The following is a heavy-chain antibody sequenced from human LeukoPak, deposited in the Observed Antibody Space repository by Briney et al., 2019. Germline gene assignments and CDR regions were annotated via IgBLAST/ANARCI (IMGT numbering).Heavy chain of an antibody. CDR3: AREGSEVAGRGWRAFDI. J-gene: IGHJ3*02. V-gene: IGHV1-46*01. CDR1: GYTFTNYL. CDR2: INPSNGDT. D-gene: IGHD6-19*01. Sequence: ASVKVSCKASGYTFTNYLLHWVRQAPGQGLEWMGIINPSNGDTNYAQKFKGRVTMTGDTSTSTVFMDLYSLTSEDTAVYHCAREGSEVAGRGWRAFDIWGQGTMVTISS.